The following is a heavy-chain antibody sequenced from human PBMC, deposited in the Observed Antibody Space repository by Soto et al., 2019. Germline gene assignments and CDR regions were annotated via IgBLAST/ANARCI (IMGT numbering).Heavy chain of an antibody. CDR2: IYYSGST. J-gene: IGHJ3*02. D-gene: IGHD5-12*01. CDR3: ARGDSGPGTFDI. Sequence: PSETLSLTCTVSGGSISSYYWSWIRQPPGKGLEWIGYIYYSGSTNYNPSLKSRVTISVDTSKNQFSLKLSSVTAADTTVYYCARGDSGPGTFDIWGQGTMVTVSS. CDR1: GGSISSYY. V-gene: IGHV4-59*01.